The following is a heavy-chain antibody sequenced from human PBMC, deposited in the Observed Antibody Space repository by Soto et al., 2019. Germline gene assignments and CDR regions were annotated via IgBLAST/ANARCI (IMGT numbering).Heavy chain of an antibody. Sequence: GASVKVSCKASGNTFNNYAVTWVRQAPGQGLEWMGGVIPVRGTANYAQKFQGRVTITADESTSTVFMQLSSLRSEDTAVYYCASSYGTSWYGDYWGQGTLVTVSS. CDR1: GNTFNNYA. CDR2: VIPVRGTA. CDR3: ASSYGTSWYGDY. D-gene: IGHD6-13*01. V-gene: IGHV1-69*13. J-gene: IGHJ4*02.